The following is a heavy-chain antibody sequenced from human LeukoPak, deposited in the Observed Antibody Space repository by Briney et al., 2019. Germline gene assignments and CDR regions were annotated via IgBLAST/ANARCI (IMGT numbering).Heavy chain of an antibody. D-gene: IGHD3-10*01. J-gene: IGHJ4*02. CDR2: ISGSGGST. Sequence: PGGSLRLSCAASGFTFSNYAMSWVRQAPGKGLEWVSGISGSGGSTYYADFVKGRFTISRDNSKNTLYLQMNSLRAEDTAVYCCARALWFGEFLFDYWGQGTLVTVSS. CDR1: GFTFSNYA. CDR3: ARALWFGEFLFDY. V-gene: IGHV3-23*01.